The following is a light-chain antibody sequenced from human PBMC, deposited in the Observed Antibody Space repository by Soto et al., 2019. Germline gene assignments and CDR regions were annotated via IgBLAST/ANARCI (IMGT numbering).Light chain of an antibody. V-gene: IGLV1-40*01. CDR1: SSNIGAGYD. J-gene: IGLJ2*01. CDR2: GNT. Sequence: QSVLTQPPSVSGAPGQRVTISCTGSSSNIGAGYDVHWYQHLPGTAPKLLLYGNTNRPSGVPDRFSGSKSGTSASLAITGLQAEDEADYYCQSFDNSRWVFGGGTQLTVL. CDR3: QSFDNSRWV.